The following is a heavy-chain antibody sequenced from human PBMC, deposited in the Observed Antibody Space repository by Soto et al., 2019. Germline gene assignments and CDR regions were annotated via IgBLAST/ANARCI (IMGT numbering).Heavy chain of an antibody. V-gene: IGHV5-10-1*01. CDR3: ARADIVVVPAGGWFDP. J-gene: IGHJ5*02. CDR2: IDPSDSYT. CDR1: GYSFTSYW. D-gene: IGHD2-2*01. Sequence: PGESLKISCKGSGYSFTSYWISWVRQMPGKGLEWMGRIDPSDSYTNYSPSFQGHVTISADKSISTAYLQWSSLKASDTAMYYCARADIVVVPAGGWFDPWGQGTLVTVSS.